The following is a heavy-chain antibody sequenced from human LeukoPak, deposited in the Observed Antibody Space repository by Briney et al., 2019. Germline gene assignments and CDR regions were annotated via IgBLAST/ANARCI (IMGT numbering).Heavy chain of an antibody. CDR3: AQDSYYYYIGV. V-gene: IGHV3-30*02. Sequence: GGSLRLSCAASGFTFRSYGMHWVRQAPGKGLEWVTFIGYDGSNKYYTDSVKGRFTISRDNSKNTLYLQMNSLRAEDTAIYCCAQDSYYYYIGVWGKGTTVTVSS. CDR1: GFTFRSYG. CDR2: IGYDGSNK. J-gene: IGHJ6*03.